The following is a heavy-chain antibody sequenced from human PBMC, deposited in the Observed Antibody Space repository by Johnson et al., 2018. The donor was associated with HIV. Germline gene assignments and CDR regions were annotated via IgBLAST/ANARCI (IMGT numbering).Heavy chain of an antibody. CDR3: ASSITMIVVVTGGAFDI. J-gene: IGHJ3*02. CDR1: GFTFSSHH. D-gene: IGHD3-22*01. Sequence: QVQLVESGGGLVQPGESLRLSCGASGFTFSSHHMYWVRQAPGKGLEWVAVISYDGSNKYYADSVKGRFTISRDNSKNTLYLQMNSLRAEDTAVYYCASSITMIVVVTGGAFDIWGQGTMVTVSS. CDR2: ISYDGSNK. V-gene: IGHV3-30-3*01.